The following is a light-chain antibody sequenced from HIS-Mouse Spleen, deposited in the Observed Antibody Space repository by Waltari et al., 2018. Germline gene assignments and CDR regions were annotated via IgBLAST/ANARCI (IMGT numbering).Light chain of an antibody. CDR1: ALPKNY. J-gene: IGLJ2*01. V-gene: IGLV3-10*01. Sequence: SYELTQPPSVSVSPGQTARITCPGDALPKNYAYWYQQKYGQAPVLVIYEDSKRPSGIPERFSGSSSGTMATLTISGAQVEDEADYYCYSTDSSGNHRVFGGGTKLTVL. CDR3: YSTDSSGNHRV. CDR2: EDS.